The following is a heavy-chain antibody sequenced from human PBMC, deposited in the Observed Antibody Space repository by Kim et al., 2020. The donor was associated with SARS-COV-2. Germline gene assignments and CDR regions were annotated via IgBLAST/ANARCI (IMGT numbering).Heavy chain of an antibody. V-gene: IGHV3-64*01. CDR2: ISSSGDST. CDR3: ARDYDGSGYYGMDV. D-gene: IGHD3-22*01. J-gene: IGHJ6*02. Sequence: GGSLRLSCAASGLNFSSYGMHWVRQAPGKGLEYVSFISSSGDSTYYANSVRGRFTISRDTSKNTLYLQMGSLRAEDMAVYYCARDYDGSGYYGMDVWGQG. CDR1: GLNFSSYG.